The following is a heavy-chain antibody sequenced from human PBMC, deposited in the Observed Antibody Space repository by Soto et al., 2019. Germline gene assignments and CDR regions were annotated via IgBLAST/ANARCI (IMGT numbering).Heavy chain of an antibody. CDR2: IIPIFGTA. CDR1: GGTFSSYA. Sequence: QVQLVQSGAEVKKPGSSVKVSCKASGGTFSSYAISWVRQAPGPGLEWMGGIIPIFGTANYAQKFQGRVTITADKSTSTAYLELSSLRSEDTAVYYCARAGEDDYGYKRGFDYWGQGTLVTVSS. V-gene: IGHV1-69*06. CDR3: ARAGEDDYGYKRGFDY. J-gene: IGHJ4*02. D-gene: IGHD4-17*01.